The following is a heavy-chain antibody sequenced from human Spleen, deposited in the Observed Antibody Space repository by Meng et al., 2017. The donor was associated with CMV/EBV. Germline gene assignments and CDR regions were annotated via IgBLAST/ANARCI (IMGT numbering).Heavy chain of an antibody. Sequence: SETLSRTCTVSGGSISSYYWSWIRQPPGKGLEWIGYIYDSGSTNYNPSRKSRVTISVDTSKNQFSLKLSSVTAADTAVYSWASGITGPWWFDPWGQGTLVTVSS. V-gene: IGHV4-59*01. D-gene: IGHD1-20*01. CDR2: IYDSGST. CDR1: GGSISSYY. J-gene: IGHJ5*02. CDR3: ASGITGPWWFDP.